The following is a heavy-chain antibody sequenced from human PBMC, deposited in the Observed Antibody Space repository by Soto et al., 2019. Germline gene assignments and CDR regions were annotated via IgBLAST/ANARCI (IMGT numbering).Heavy chain of an antibody. V-gene: IGHV4-4*07. J-gene: IGHJ3*02. D-gene: IGHD6-6*01. Sequence: SETLSLTCTVSGGSISSYYWSWIRQPAGKGLEWIGRIYTSGSTNYNPSLKSRVTMSVDTSKNQFSLKLSSVTAADTAVYYCAREKMPRLAARPGAFDIWGRGTVVTV. CDR1: GGSISSYY. CDR3: AREKMPRLAARPGAFDI. CDR2: IYTSGST.